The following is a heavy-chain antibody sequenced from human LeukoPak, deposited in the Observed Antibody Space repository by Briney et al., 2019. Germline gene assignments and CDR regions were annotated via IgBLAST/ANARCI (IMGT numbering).Heavy chain of an antibody. J-gene: IGHJ4*02. V-gene: IGHV4-38-2*01. Sequence: PSETLSLNCAVSGYSISSGYYWGWIRQPPRKGLEWIGNIYHSSNTYYSPSLKSRVTISVDMSKNHFSLKLSSMTAADTAVYYCAAIAVAGQFDFWGQGILVTVSS. D-gene: IGHD6-19*01. CDR1: GYSISSGYY. CDR3: AAIAVAGQFDF. CDR2: IYHSSNT.